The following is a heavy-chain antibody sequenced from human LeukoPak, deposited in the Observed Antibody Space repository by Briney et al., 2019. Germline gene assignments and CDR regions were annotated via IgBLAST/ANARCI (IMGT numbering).Heavy chain of an antibody. D-gene: IGHD3-16*01. J-gene: IGHJ4*02. CDR3: AKALTMLNPTIDY. Sequence: HSGGSLRLSCAASGFTFDDYAMHWVRHAPGKGLEWVSGISWNSGSIGYADSVKGRFTISRDNAKNSLYLQMNSLRAEDTALYYCAKALTMLNPTIDYWGQGTLVTVSS. V-gene: IGHV3-9*01. CDR1: GFTFDDYA. CDR2: ISWNSGSI.